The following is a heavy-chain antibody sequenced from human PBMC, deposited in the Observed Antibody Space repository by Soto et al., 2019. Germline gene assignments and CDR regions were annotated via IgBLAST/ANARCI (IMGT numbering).Heavy chain of an antibody. CDR2: ISYDGSNK. D-gene: IGHD6-19*01. V-gene: IGHV3-30-3*01. CDR1: GFTFSSYA. Sequence: QVQLVESGGGVVQPGRSLRLSCAASGFTFSSYAMHWVRQAPGKGLEWVAVISYDGSNKYYADSVKGRFTISRDNSKNTLYLQMNSLRAEDTAVYYCARDIISSGWEYYYDGMDVWGQGTTVTVSS. J-gene: IGHJ6*02. CDR3: ARDIISSGWEYYYDGMDV.